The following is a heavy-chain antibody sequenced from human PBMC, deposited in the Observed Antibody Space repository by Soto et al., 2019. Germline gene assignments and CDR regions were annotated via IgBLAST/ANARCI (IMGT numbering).Heavy chain of an antibody. CDR2: IYHSGST. Sequence: SETLSLTCAASGYSISSGYYWGWIRQPPGKGLEWIGSIYHSGSTYYNPSLKSRVTISVDTSKNQFSLRLSSVTAADTAVYYCARVREVTILDYWGQGTLVTVSS. CDR1: GYSISSGYY. J-gene: IGHJ4*02. V-gene: IGHV4-38-2*01. D-gene: IGHD4-4*01. CDR3: ARVREVTILDY.